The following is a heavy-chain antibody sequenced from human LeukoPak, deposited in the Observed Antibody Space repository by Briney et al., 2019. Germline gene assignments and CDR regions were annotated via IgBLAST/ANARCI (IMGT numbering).Heavy chain of an antibody. Sequence: SVKVSCNVSGYTLTQLSMHWVRQAPGNRLEWRGGFDPEDGETIYAQKFQGRVTMTEHTSTDTDYMELSSLRSEDTAVYYCAQYPLFDYWGQGTLVSASS. J-gene: IGHJ4*02. CDR2: FDPEDGET. CDR3: AQYPLFDY. CDR1: GYTLTQLS. D-gene: IGHD2-2*01. V-gene: IGHV1-24*01.